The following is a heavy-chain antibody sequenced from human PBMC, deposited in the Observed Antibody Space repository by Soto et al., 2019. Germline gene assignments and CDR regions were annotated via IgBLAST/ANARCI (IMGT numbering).Heavy chain of an antibody. J-gene: IGHJ3*02. D-gene: IGHD2-15*01. Sequence: QVQLQESGPGLVKPSDTLSLTCAVSGYSISSSNWWGWIRQPPGKGLEWIGYIYYSGSTYSNPSLKSRVTLSVDTSKIQFSLKLSSVTAVDTAVYYCAINQNCSGGSCYRPIGAFDIWGQGTMVTVSS. CDR2: IYYSGST. CDR3: AINQNCSGGSCYRPIGAFDI. CDR1: GYSISSSNW. V-gene: IGHV4-28*01.